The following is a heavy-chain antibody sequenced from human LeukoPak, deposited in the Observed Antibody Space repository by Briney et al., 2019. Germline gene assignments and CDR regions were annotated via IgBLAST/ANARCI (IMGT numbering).Heavy chain of an antibody. J-gene: IGHJ4*02. CDR3: ARAFRGQHYYFDS. V-gene: IGHV3-21*01. Sequence: PGGSLRLSCAASGFTFSRSSMNWVRQAPGKGLEWVSSISSSSSSMYYADSVKDRFTISRDNAKNSLYLQMNSLRAEDTAVYYCARAFRGQHYYFDSWGQGTLVTVSS. D-gene: IGHD2-2*01. CDR2: ISSSSSSM. CDR1: GFTFSRSS.